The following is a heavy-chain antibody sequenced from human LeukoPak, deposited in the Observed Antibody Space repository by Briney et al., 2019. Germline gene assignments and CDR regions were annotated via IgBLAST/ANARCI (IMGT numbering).Heavy chain of an antibody. D-gene: IGHD6-19*01. J-gene: IGHJ6*03. CDR2: IKQDGSEK. CDR3: ARTSGYSSGWTYYYYYMDV. Sequence: PGGSLRLSCAASGFTFSSYWMSWVRQAPGKGLEWVANIKQDGSEKYYVDSVKGRFTISRDNAKNSLYLQMNSLRAEDTAVYYCARTSGYSSGWTYYYYYMDVWGKGTTVTISS. CDR1: GFTFSSYW. V-gene: IGHV3-7*01.